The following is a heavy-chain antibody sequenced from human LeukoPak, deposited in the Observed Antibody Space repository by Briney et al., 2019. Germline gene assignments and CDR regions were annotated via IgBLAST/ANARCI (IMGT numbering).Heavy chain of an antibody. V-gene: IGHV3-48*03. D-gene: IGHD1-26*01. J-gene: IGHJ4*02. Sequence: GGSLRLSCAASGFTFSSYEMNWVRQAPGKGLEWVSYISSSGSTIYYVDSVKGRFTISRDNAKNSLYLQMNSLRAEDTAVYYCARLSILGGMTGATPTDWGQGTLVTVSS. CDR1: GFTFSSYE. CDR3: ARLSILGGMTGATPTD. CDR2: ISSSGSTI.